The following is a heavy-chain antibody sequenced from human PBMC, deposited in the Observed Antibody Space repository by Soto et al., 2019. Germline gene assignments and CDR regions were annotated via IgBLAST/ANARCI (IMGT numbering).Heavy chain of an antibody. J-gene: IGHJ4*02. CDR1: GFTFSSYA. V-gene: IGHV3-23*01. CDR3: AKDGGLACGGDCYRRPGLPYYFDY. CDR2: ISGSGGST. Sequence: EVQLLESGGGLVQPGGSLRLSCAASGFTFSSYAMSWVRQAPGKGLEWVSAISGSGGSTYYADSVKGRFTISRDNSKNTLYLQMNSLRAEDTAVYYCAKDGGLACGGDCYRRPGLPYYFDYWGQGTLVTVSS. D-gene: IGHD2-21*02.